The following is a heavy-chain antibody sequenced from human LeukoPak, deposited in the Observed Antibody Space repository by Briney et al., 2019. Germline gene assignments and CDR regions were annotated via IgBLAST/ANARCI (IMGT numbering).Heavy chain of an antibody. CDR3: ARERYCGGDCYNDAFDI. CDR1: GFTFNSHE. J-gene: IGHJ3*02. CDR2: ISSSGSAI. Sequence: QAGGSLTLSCAASGFTFNSHEMNWVRQAPGKGLEWVSYISSSGSAIHYADSVKGRITISRDNAKNLVFLQMNSLRAEDTALYYCARERYCGGDCYNDAFDIWGQGTMVTVSS. V-gene: IGHV3-48*03. D-gene: IGHD2-21*02.